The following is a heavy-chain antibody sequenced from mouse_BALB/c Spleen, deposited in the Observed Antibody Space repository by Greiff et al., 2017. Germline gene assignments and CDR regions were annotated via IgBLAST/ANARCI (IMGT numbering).Heavy chain of an antibody. V-gene: IGHV1-69*02. CDR1: GYTFTSYW. J-gene: IGHJ2*01. CDR2: IDPSDSYT. Sequence: QVQLQQPGAELVKPGASVKLSCKASGYTFTSYWMHWVKQRPGQGLEWIGEIDPSDSYTNYNQKFKGKATLTVDKSSSTAYMHLSSLTSEDSAVYYCARDYGSSYSDYWGQGTTLTVSS. CDR3: ARDYGSSYSDY. D-gene: IGHD1-1*01.